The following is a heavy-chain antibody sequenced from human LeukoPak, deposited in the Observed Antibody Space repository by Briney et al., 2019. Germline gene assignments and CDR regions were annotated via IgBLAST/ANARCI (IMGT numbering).Heavy chain of an antibody. Sequence: GGSLRLSCAASGFTFSSYAMSWVRHAPGKGLELVSAISGSGGSTYYADSVKGRFTISRDNSKNTLYLQMNSLRAEDTAVYYCAKGQKGSSSWYGLLGDYWGQGTLVTVSS. CDR3: AKGQKGSSSWYGLLGDY. D-gene: IGHD6-13*01. CDR2: ISGSGGST. J-gene: IGHJ4*02. CDR1: GFTFSSYA. V-gene: IGHV3-23*01.